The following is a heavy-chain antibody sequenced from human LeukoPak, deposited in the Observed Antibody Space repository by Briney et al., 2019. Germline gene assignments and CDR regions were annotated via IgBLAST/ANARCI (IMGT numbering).Heavy chain of an antibody. D-gene: IGHD6-13*01. CDR1: GFTFSSYP. Sequence: GGSLRLSCAASGFTFSSYPMNWVRQAPGKGLEWVTVISYDGRNKFYADSVKGRFTISRDNSKSTLHLQMDSLGAEDTALYYCVKGMFSSSWNYFDYWGQGTLVTVSS. V-gene: IGHV3-30*18. CDR3: VKGMFSSSWNYFDY. CDR2: ISYDGRNK. J-gene: IGHJ4*02.